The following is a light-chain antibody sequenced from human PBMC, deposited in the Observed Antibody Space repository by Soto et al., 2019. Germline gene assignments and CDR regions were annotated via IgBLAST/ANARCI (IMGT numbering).Light chain of an antibody. CDR2: SNN. V-gene: IGLV1-47*02. J-gene: IGLJ1*01. CDR1: SSNIGSNS. Sequence: QSVLTQPPSASGTPGQRVTISCSGSSSNIGSNSVYWYQQLPGTAPKLLIYSNNQRPSGVPDRFSGSKSGTSAPLAISGLRSEDEADYYCAAWDDSLSGTFVFGTGTKLTVL. CDR3: AAWDDSLSGTFV.